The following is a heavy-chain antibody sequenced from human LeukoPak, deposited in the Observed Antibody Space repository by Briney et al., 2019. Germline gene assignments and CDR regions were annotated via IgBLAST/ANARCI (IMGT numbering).Heavy chain of an antibody. J-gene: IGHJ5*02. D-gene: IGHD2-2*01. Sequence: ASVKVSCKASGGTFSSYAISWVRQAPGQGLEWMGGIIPIFGTANYAQKFQGRVTITADESTSTAYMELSSLRSEDTAVYYCARAGSPVVPASFNSDWLDPWGQGTLVTVSS. CDR3: ARAGSPVVPASFNSDWLDP. CDR1: GGTFSSYA. V-gene: IGHV1-69*13. CDR2: IIPIFGTA.